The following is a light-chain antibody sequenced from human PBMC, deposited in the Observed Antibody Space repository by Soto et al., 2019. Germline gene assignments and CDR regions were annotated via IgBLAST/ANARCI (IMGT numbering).Light chain of an antibody. CDR3: QQSYSTPPRT. Sequence: DIQMTQSPSSLSASVGDRVAITCRASQSISSYLNWYQQKPGKAPKLLIFAASSLQSGVPSRFNGSGSGTDFTLTISRLQPEDFATYYCQQSYSTPPRTFGQGTKVDIK. CDR1: QSISSY. CDR2: AAS. J-gene: IGKJ1*01. V-gene: IGKV1-39*01.